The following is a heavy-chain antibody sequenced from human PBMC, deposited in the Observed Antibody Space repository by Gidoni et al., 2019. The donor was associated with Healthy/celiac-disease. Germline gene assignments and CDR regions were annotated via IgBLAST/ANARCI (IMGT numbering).Heavy chain of an antibody. V-gene: IGHV3-64D*06. CDR1: GFTFSSYA. D-gene: IGHD4-17*01. J-gene: IGHJ4*02. Sequence: EVQLVESGGGLVQPGGSLRLSCSASGFTFSSYAMHWVRQAPGKGLEYVSAISSNGGSTYYADSVKGRFTISRDNSKNTLYLQMSSLRAEDTAVYYCVKEGYGDYGQHDYWGQGTLVTVSS. CDR2: ISSNGGST. CDR3: VKEGYGDYGQHDY.